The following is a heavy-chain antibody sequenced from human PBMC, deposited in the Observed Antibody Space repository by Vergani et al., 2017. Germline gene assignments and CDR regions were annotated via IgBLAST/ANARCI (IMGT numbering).Heavy chain of an antibody. CDR3: TAVRYSSGWPPHS. CDR1: GGSVSSGSYY. Sequence: QVQLQESGPGLVKPSETLSLTCTVSGGSVSSGSYYWSWIRQPPGKGLEWIGYIYYSGSTNYNPSLKSRVTISVDTSKNQFSLKLSSVTAADTAVYYCTAVRYSSGWPPHSSGQGTLVSVS. J-gene: IGHJ4*02. V-gene: IGHV4-61*01. D-gene: IGHD6-19*01. CDR2: IYYSGST.